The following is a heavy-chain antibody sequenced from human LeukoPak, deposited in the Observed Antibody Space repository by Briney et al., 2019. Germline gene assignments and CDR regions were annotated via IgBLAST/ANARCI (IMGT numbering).Heavy chain of an antibody. CDR1: GGSISSYY. J-gene: IGHJ6*03. CDR3: ARSLGRSSTSYMDV. CDR2: IYYSGST. V-gene: IGHV4-59*01. D-gene: IGHD2-2*01. Sequence: PSETLSLTCTVSGGSISSYYWSWIRQPPGKGLEWIGYIYYSGSTNYNPSLKSRVTISVDTSKNQFSLKLSSVTAADTAVYYCARSLGRSSTSYMDVWGKGTTVTVSS.